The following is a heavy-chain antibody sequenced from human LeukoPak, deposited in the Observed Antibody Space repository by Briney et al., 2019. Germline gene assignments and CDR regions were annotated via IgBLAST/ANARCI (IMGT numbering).Heavy chain of an antibody. CDR2: ISVRGDSK. D-gene: IGHD2/OR15-2a*01. V-gene: IGHV3-23*01. Sequence: PGGSLRLSCGVSGFTFSRYAMSWVRQAPGKGLEWVSGISVRGDSKYYADSVKGRFTISRDNSKNTLYLQMNSLRAEDTAVYYCAKYVSARGPPYALAVWGQGTTVTVSS. CDR3: AKYVSARGPPYALAV. CDR1: GFTFSRYA. J-gene: IGHJ6*02.